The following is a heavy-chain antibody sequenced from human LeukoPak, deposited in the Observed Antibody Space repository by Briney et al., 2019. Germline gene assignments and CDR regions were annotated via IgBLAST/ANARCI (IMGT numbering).Heavy chain of an antibody. D-gene: IGHD3-16*02. J-gene: IGHJ6*02. Sequence: PSETLSLTCAVSGGCVSSYYWSWIRKPPGKGLEWIWFIYYSGSTNYNHSFKGRVTISVDTSKNKFSLKLSPLSAADTAVYYCVREGVTHYYYYGMDVWGQGTTVTVSS. V-gene: IGHV4-59*02. CDR1: GGCVSSYY. CDR3: VREGVTHYYYYGMDV. CDR2: IYYSGST.